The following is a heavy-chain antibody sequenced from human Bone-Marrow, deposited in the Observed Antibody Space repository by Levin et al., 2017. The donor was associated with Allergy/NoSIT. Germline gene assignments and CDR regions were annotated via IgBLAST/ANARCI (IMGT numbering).Heavy chain of an antibody. CDR1: GFTFSSYE. V-gene: IGHV3-48*03. CDR2: ISSSGSTI. Sequence: GESLKISCAASGFTFSSYEMNWVRQAPGKGLEWVSYISSSGSTIYYADSVKGRFTISRDNAKNSLYLQMNSLRAEDTAVYYCARDGLWFGELLSSEYYYGMDVWGQGTTVTVSS. CDR3: ARDGLWFGELLSSEYYYGMDV. D-gene: IGHD3-10*01. J-gene: IGHJ6*02.